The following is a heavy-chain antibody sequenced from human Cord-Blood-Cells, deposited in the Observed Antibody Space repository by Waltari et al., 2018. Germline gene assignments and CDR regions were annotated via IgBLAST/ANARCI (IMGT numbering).Heavy chain of an antibody. D-gene: IGHD1-1*01. J-gene: IGHJ6*02. CDR2: INPNSGGK. Sequence: QVQLVQSGAEVKKPGASVKVSCKASGYTFTGSYMHWVRQAPGQGLEWMGWINPNSGGKNYAQKFQGWVTMTRDTSISTAYMELSRLRSDDTAVYYCARGPGTGGMDVWGQGTTVTVSS. CDR1: GYTFTGSY. CDR3: ARGPGTGGMDV. V-gene: IGHV1-2*04.